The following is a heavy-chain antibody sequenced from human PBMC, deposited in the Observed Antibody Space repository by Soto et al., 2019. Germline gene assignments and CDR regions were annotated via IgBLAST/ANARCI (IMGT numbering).Heavy chain of an antibody. D-gene: IGHD3-9*01. CDR3: ARDGDFDWLLSYWFDP. CDR2: ISAYNGNT. J-gene: IGHJ5*02. V-gene: IGHV1-18*04. CDR1: GYTFTSYV. Sequence: ASVKVSCKASGYTFTSYVISWVRQAPGQGLEWMGWISAYNGNTNYAQKLQGRVTMTTDTSTSTAYMELRSLRSDDTAVYYCARDGDFDWLLSYWFDPWGQGTLVTVSS.